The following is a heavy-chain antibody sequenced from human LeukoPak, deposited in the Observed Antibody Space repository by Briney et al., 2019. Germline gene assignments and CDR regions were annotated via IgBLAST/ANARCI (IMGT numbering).Heavy chain of an antibody. CDR3: ASGRAYSYGFSKVDY. Sequence: VASVKVSCKASGYTFTSYAMHWVRQAPGQRLEWMGWINAGNGNTKYSQKFQGRVTITRDTSASTAYMELSSLRSEDTAVYYCASGRAYSYGFSKVDYWGQGTLSPSPQ. J-gene: IGHJ4*02. CDR2: INAGNGNT. D-gene: IGHD5-18*01. V-gene: IGHV1-3*01. CDR1: GYTFTSYA.